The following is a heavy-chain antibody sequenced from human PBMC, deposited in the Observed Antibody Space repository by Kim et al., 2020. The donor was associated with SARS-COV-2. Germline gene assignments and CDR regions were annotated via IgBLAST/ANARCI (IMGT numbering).Heavy chain of an antibody. CDR3: VGGTYSAY. CDR2: INYDESEK. Sequence: GGSLRLSCEASGCTFSGYWLSWVRHAPGKGLGLVANINYDESEKYYVESVKGRFTISRDNAKNSLYLQMNSLRVEDTAIYYCVGGTYSAYLGQGNLVTVS. J-gene: IGHJ4*02. V-gene: IGHV3-7*01. D-gene: IGHD5-18*01. CDR1: GCTFSGYW.